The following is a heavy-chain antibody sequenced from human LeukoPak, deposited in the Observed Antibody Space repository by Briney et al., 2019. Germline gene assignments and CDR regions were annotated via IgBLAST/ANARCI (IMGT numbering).Heavy chain of an antibody. J-gene: IGHJ6*03. CDR3: ARVVYAPAANYYYYYYYYMDV. V-gene: IGHV3-7*01. CDR1: GFTFSSYW. CDR2: IKQDGSEK. D-gene: IGHD2-2*01. Sequence: GGSLRLSCAASGFTFSSYWMSWVRQAPGKGLEWVANIKQDGSEKYYVDSVKGRFTISRDNAKNSLYLQMNSLRAEDTAVYYCARVVYAPAANYYYYYYYYMDVWGKGTTVTVSS.